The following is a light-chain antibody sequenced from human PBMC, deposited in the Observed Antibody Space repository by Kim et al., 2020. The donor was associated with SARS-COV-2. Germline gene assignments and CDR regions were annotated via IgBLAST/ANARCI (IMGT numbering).Light chain of an antibody. CDR3: NSRDSSGNPWG. V-gene: IGLV3-19*01. CDR2: GKN. J-gene: IGLJ3*02. Sequence: SSELTQDPAVSVALGQTVRITCQGDSLRSYYASWYQQKPGQAPVLVIYGKNNRPSGIPDRVSGSSSGNTASLTITGAQAEDEADYYCNSRDSSGNPWGFG. CDR1: SLRSYY.